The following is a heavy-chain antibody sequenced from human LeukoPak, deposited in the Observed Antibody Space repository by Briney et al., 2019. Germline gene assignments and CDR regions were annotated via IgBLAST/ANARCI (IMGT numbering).Heavy chain of an antibody. CDR2: ISSSSSYI. J-gene: IGHJ6*03. CDR1: GFTFSSYS. Sequence: GGSLRLSCAASGFTFSSYSMNWVRQAPGKGLEWVSSISSSSSYIYYADSVKGRFTISRDNAKNSLYLQMNSLRAEDTAVYYCARVQAYGSGSYSLYYYYMEVWGKGTTVTVSS. CDR3: ARVQAYGSGSYSLYYYYMEV. D-gene: IGHD3-10*01. V-gene: IGHV3-21*01.